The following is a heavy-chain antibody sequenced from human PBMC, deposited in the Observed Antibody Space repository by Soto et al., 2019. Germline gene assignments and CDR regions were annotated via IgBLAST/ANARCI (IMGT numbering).Heavy chain of an antibody. Sequence: ASVKVSCQASGYTFPSYYMHLLLQAPGQGLEWMGIINPSGGSTSYAQKFQGRVTMTRDTSTSTVYMELSSLRSEDTAVYYCARSDDRSYSSMLNYWGQGTLVTVSS. CDR3: ARSDDRSYSSMLNY. CDR2: INPSGGST. V-gene: IGHV1-46*01. J-gene: IGHJ4*02. D-gene: IGHD6-13*01. CDR1: GYTFPSYY.